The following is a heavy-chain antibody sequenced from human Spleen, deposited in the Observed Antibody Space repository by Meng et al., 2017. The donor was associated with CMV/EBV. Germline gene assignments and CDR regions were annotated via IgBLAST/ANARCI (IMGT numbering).Heavy chain of an antibody. V-gene: IGHV5-51*01. CDR1: GYAFTTYW. CDR3: ARHATSVTARNWFGP. J-gene: IGHJ5*02. D-gene: IGHD4-11*01. CDR2: IYPGDSDT. Sequence: GGSLRLSCKGFGYAFTTYWVGWVRQMPGKGLEWMGIIYPGDSDTRYSPSFQGQVTISADKSISTAYLQWSSLKASDTAIYYCARHATSVTARNWFGPWGQGTLVTVSS.